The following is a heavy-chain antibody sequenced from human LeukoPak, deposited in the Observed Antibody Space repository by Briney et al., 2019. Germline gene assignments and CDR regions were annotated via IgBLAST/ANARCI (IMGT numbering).Heavy chain of an antibody. CDR1: GGFISTYS. D-gene: IGHD1-26*01. V-gene: IGHV4-4*07. J-gene: IGHJ4*02. CDR3: ARESGTYYGSDY. CDR2: ISTSGST. Sequence: SETLSLTCTVSGGFISTYSWSWIRQPAGKGLEWIGRISTSGSTNYNPSLKSRVTMPVDTSKNQFSLKLSSVTAADTAVYYCARESGTYYGSDYWGQGTLVTVSS.